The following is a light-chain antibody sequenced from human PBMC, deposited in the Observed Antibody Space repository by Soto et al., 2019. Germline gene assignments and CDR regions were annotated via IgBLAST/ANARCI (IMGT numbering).Light chain of an antibody. CDR2: GAS. Sequence: EIVLTQSPVTLSLSPGERATLSCRASQTLNGNVVWFQQKPGQAPRLLIFGASSRAPGIPAWFSGRESGTENTLTVSSLEFEDFEVYYVQEYDKWPFTFGPGTRVEIK. CDR3: QEYDKWPFT. CDR1: QTLNGN. J-gene: IGKJ3*01. V-gene: IGKV3-15*01.